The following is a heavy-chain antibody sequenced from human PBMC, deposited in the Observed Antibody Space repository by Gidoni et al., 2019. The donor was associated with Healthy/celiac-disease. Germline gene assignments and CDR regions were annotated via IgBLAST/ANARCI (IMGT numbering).Heavy chain of an antibody. Sequence: QVQLVESGGGGDQPGGSLRLSCAASGFTFSSYGMHWVRQAPGKGLEWVAFIRYDGSNKYYADSVKGRFTISRDNSKNTLYLQMNSLRAEDTAVYYCAKGGRGYCSSTSCPGDWFDPWGQGTLVTVSS. V-gene: IGHV3-30*02. CDR2: IRYDGSNK. CDR3: AKGGRGYCSSTSCPGDWFDP. J-gene: IGHJ5*02. D-gene: IGHD2-2*01. CDR1: GFTFSSYG.